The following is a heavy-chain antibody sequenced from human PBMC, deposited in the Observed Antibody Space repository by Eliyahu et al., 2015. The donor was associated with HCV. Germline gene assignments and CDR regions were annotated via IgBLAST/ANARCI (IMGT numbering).Heavy chain of an antibody. J-gene: IGHJ2*01. CDR3: ARGGPTVTTSHRHYWYFDL. D-gene: IGHD4-17*01. V-gene: IGHV4-34*01. Sequence: QVQLQQWGAGLLKPSETLSLTCAVYGGSFSGYYWSWIRQPPGKGLEWIGEINHSGSTNYNPSLKSRVTISVDTSKNQFSLKLSSVTAADTAVYYCARGGPTVTTSHRHYWYFDLWGRGTLVTVSS. CDR1: GGSFSGYY. CDR2: INHSGST.